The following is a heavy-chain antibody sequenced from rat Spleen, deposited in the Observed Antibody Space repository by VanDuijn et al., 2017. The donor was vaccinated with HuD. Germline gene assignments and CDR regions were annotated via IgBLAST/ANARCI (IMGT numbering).Heavy chain of an antibody. CDR3: TTENYWFAY. CDR2: LGYDGSTT. Sequence: EVQLVESGGGLVQPGRSLKLSCSVSGFTFSDYDMAWVRQAPTKGLEWVATLGYDGSTTYYRDSVKGRFTISRDNTKSTLYLQMNSLRSEDTATYYCTTENYWFAYWGQGTLVTVSS. CDR1: GFTFSDYD. V-gene: IGHV5-7*01. D-gene: IGHD1-10*01. J-gene: IGHJ3*01.